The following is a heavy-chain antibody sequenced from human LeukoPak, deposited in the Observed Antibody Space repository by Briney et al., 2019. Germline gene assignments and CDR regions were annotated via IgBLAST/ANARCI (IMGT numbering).Heavy chain of an antibody. J-gene: IGHJ3*02. Sequence: SETLSLTCTVSGGSISSSSYYWGWIRQPPGKGLEWIGSIYYSGSTYYNPSLKSRVTISVDTSKNQFSLKLSSVTAADTAVYYCVLGCSSTSCYWAFDIWGQGTMVTVSS. V-gene: IGHV4-39*07. CDR1: GGSISSSSYY. D-gene: IGHD2-2*01. CDR3: VLGCSSTSCYWAFDI. CDR2: IYYSGST.